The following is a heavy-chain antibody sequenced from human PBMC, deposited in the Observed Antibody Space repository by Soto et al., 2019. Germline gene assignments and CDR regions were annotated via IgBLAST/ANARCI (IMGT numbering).Heavy chain of an antibody. V-gene: IGHV3-66*01. D-gene: IGHD2-8*02. CDR1: GFTVSSNY. CDR2: IYSGGST. Sequence: GGSLRLSCAASGFTVSSNYMSWVRQAPGKGLEWVSVIYSGGSTYYADSVKGRFTISRDNSKNTLYLQMNSLRAEDTAVYYCARSKGYWRLGVSYWGQGTLVTVSS. CDR3: ARSKGYWRLGVSY. J-gene: IGHJ4*02.